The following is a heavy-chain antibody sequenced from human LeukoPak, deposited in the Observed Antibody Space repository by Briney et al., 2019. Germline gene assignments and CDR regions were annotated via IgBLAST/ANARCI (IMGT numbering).Heavy chain of an antibody. CDR1: GYTFTSYD. D-gene: IGHD6-13*01. CDR2: MNPNSGNT. Sequence: ASVKVSCKASGYTFTSYDINWVRQATGQGLEWMGWMNPNSGNTGYAQKFQGRVTMTRNTSISTAYLQWSSLKASDTAIYYCARDVYTSTSPEDFWGQGTLVTVSS. J-gene: IGHJ4*02. CDR3: ARDVYTSTSPEDF. V-gene: IGHV1-8*01.